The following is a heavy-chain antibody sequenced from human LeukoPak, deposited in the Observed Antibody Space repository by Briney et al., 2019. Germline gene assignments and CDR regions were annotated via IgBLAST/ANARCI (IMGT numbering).Heavy chain of an antibody. D-gene: IGHD6-13*01. CDR2: IYYDGNT. CDR1: GGSINSRSHY. V-gene: IGHV4-39*07. J-gene: IGHJ3*02. Sequence: TPSETLSLTCTVSGGSINSRSHYWGWIRQPPGKGLEWIACIYYDGNTFYNPSVKSRVTISADMSKNQFSLKLSAVTAADTAVYYCARRLSSSWSVFDIWGQGTMVTVSS. CDR3: ARRLSSSWSVFDI.